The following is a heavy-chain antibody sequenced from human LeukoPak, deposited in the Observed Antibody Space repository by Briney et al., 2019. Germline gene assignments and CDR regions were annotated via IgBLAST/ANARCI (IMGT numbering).Heavy chain of an antibody. CDR1: GYSISSGYY. Sequence: PSETLSLTCAVSGYSISSGYYWGWIRQPPGKGLEWIGSIYHSGSTYYNPSLKSRVTISVDTSKNQFSLKLSSVTAADTAVYYCARLPSRPYYFDYWGQGTLVTVSS. CDR2: IYHSGST. V-gene: IGHV4-38-2*01. CDR3: ARLPSRPYYFDY. J-gene: IGHJ4*02.